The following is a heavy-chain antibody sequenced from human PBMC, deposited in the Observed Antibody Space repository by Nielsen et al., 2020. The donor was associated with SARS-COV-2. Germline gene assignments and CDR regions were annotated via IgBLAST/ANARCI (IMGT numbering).Heavy chain of an antibody. V-gene: IGHV4-39*01. J-gene: IGHJ4*02. Sequence: SETLSLTCTVSGGSISSSSYYWGWIRQPPGKGLEWIGSIYYSGSTYYNPSLKSRVTISVDTSKNQFSLKLSSVTAADTAVYYCARQRGYSGHDYVDYWGQGTLVTVSS. D-gene: IGHD5-12*01. CDR1: GGSISSSSYY. CDR2: IYYSGST. CDR3: ARQRGYSGHDYVDY.